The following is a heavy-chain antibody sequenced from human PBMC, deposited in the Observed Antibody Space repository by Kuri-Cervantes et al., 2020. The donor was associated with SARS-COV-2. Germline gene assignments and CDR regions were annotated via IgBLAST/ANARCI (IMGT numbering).Heavy chain of an antibody. V-gene: IGHV1-2*02. CDR2: INPNTGGP. J-gene: IGHJ4*02. CDR1: GYTFTGYY. CDR3: ARELMPYGGNSIDS. D-gene: IGHD4-23*01. Sequence: APVKVSCKASGYTFTGYYIHWVRQAPGQGLEWMGWINPNTGGPNYAQKFQGRVTMTRDTSTSTAYIELSGLTSDDTAVYYCARELMPYGGNSIDSWGQGTLVTVSS.